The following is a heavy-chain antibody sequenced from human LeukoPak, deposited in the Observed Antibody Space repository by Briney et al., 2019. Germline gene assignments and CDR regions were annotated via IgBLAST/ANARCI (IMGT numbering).Heavy chain of an antibody. CDR1: GFDFSNYG. CDR2: IRYDGSNK. D-gene: IGHD2-2*01. Sequence: TGGSLRLSCAASGFDFSNYGIHWVRQAPGKGLEWVAFIRYDGSNKYYADSVKGRFTISRDNSKNTLYLQMNSLRAEDTAVYYCAKDRGHIVVVPAALDYRGQGTLVTVSS. J-gene: IGHJ4*02. V-gene: IGHV3-30*02. CDR3: AKDRGHIVVVPAALDY.